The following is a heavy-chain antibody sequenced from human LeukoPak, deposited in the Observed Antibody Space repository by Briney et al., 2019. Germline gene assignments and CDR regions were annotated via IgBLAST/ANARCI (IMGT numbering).Heavy chain of an antibody. CDR1: GFTFSSYA. Sequence: PGRSLRLSCAASGFTFSSYAMHWVRQAPGKGLEWVEVIPYDGSNKYYADSVKGRFTISRDNSKNTLYLQMNSLRAEDTAVYYCARNPDGYCSSTSCNDAFDIWGQRTMGTVSS. CDR3: ARNPDGYCSSTSCNDAFDI. CDR2: IPYDGSNK. J-gene: IGHJ3*02. D-gene: IGHD2-2*03. V-gene: IGHV3-30*04.